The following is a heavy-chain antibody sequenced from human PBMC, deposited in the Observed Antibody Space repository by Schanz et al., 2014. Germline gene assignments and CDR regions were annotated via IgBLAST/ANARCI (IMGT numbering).Heavy chain of an antibody. CDR3: AKSQGSSFDS. CDR1: GFTFSSYA. Sequence: EVPLLESVAGLVQPGVSLRLSRAASGFTFSSYAVSWVRQAPGKGLEWVSSFNDGGVNKYYADSVKGRFTISSDNSKSTLYLQMSSLRAEDTAVYYCAKSQGSSFDSWGQGTLVTVSS. CDR2: FNDGGVNK. V-gene: IGHV3-23*01. J-gene: IGHJ4*02. D-gene: IGHD6-13*01.